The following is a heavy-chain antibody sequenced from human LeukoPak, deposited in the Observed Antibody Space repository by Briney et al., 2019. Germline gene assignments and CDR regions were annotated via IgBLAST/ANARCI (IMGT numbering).Heavy chain of an antibody. CDR3: ARVGGDRSYYYMDV. V-gene: IGHV1-2*06. Sequence: ASVKVSCKASGYTFTGYYMHWVRQAPGQGFEWMGRINPNSGGTNYAQKFQGRVTMTRDTSISTAYMEQSRLRSDDTAVYYCARVGGDRSYYYMDVWGKGTTVTVSS. J-gene: IGHJ6*03. CDR2: INPNSGGT. CDR1: GYTFTGYY. D-gene: IGHD2-21*01.